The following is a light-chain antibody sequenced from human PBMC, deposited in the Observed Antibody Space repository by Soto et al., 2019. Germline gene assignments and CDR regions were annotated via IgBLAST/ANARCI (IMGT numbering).Light chain of an antibody. J-gene: IGLJ2*01. CDR1: SSDVGGYNY. CDR3: CSYAGSSTLVL. CDR2: DVS. Sequence: QSVLTQPRSVSGSPGQSVTISCTGTSSDVGGYNYVSWYQQHPGKAPKLMIFDVSKRPSGVPDRSSAYKSGNTASLTVSGLQAEDEADYYCCSYAGSSTLVLFGGGTKLTVL. V-gene: IGLV2-11*01.